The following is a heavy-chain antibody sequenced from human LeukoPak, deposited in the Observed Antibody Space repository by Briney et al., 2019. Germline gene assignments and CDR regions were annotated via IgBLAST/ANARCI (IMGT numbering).Heavy chain of an antibody. CDR1: GDSVSSNSAA. Sequence: SQTLSLTCAISGDSVSSNSAAWNWIRQSPSRGLEWLGRTYYRCKWYNDYAVSVKSRITINPDTSKNQLSLQLNSVTAEDTAVYYCARVGGYSSSWTPSFGFCPWGQGTLVTVS. J-gene: IGHJ5*02. V-gene: IGHV6-1*01. CDR2: TYYRCKWYN. D-gene: IGHD6-13*01. CDR3: ARVGGYSSSWTPSFGFCP.